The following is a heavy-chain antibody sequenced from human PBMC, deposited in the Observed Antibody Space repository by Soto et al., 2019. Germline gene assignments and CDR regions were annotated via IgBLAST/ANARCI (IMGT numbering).Heavy chain of an antibody. CDR1: GFIFSDHF. Sequence: EVRLVESGGGLVQPGGSLRLSCAVSGFIFSDHFMDWVRQTPGKGLEWVGRIRSKANNFITEYAASVKGRFTISRDDSKNSLFLQMNSLRFEDTAVYFCARDSSSCRGGHCYFDNRGQGTLVTVSS. J-gene: IGHJ4*02. V-gene: IGHV3-72*01. D-gene: IGHD2-21*02. CDR2: IRSKANNFIT. CDR3: ARDSSSCRGGHCYFDN.